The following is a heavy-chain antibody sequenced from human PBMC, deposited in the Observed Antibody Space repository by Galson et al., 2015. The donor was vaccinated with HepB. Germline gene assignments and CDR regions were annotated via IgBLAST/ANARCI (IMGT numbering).Heavy chain of an antibody. D-gene: IGHD5-24*01. V-gene: IGHV1-69*10. CDR2: IIPILGIA. CDR3: AGVLDGYNFVY. CDR1: GYKFTSYY. J-gene: IGHJ4*02. Sequence: SVKVSCEASGYKFTSYYMHWVRQAPGQGLEWMGGIIPILGIANYAQKFQGRVTITADKSTSTAYMELSSLRSEDTAVYYCAGVLDGYNFVYWGQGTLVTVSS.